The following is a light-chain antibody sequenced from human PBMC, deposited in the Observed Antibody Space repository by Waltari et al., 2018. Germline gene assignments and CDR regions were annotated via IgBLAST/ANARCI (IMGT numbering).Light chain of an antibody. CDR2: YDD. J-gene: IGLJ2*01. CDR1: SSNIGNPA. Sequence: QFVLTQPPSVSEAPRQRVTITCSGSSSNIGNPAVHWYQQVPGKAPKLLIYYDDLLPSGVSDRFSGSKSGTSASLAISGLQSEDEAEYYCAAWDDSLNGVIFGGGTKVTVL. CDR3: AAWDDSLNGVI. V-gene: IGLV1-36*01.